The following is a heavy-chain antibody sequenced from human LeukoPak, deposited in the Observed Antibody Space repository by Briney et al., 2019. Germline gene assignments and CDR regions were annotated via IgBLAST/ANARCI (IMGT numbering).Heavy chain of an antibody. CDR2: IIPSGHTT. CDR1: GFTFSSYA. V-gene: IGHV3-23*01. J-gene: IGHJ4*02. Sequence: GGSLRLSCAASGFTFSSYAMSWVRQAPGKGLEWVSGIIPSGHTTYYADSVRGRFTISRDNSRNTVYLQMNSLRAEDTAVYYCAKDDRWLQFCCWGQGTLVTVSS. CDR3: AKDDRWLQFCC. D-gene: IGHD5-24*01.